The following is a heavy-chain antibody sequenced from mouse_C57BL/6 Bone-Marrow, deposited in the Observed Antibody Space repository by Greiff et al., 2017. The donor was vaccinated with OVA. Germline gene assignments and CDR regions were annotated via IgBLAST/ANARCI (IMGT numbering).Heavy chain of an antibody. V-gene: IGHV5-17*01. D-gene: IGHD4-1*01. CDR1: GFSFSDYG. J-gene: IGHJ3*01. CDR3: ARNWAPWFAD. Sequence: EVQGVESGGGLVKPGGSLKLSCAASGFSFSDYGMHWVRQAPEKGLEWVAYISSGSSTIYYADTVKGRFTISRDNARNTLYLQMTSLRSEDTAMYYCARNWAPWFADWGKGTLVTVSA. CDR2: ISSGSSTI.